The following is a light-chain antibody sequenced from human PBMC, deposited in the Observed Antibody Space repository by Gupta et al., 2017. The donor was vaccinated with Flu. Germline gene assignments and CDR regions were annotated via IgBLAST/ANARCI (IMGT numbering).Light chain of an antibody. J-gene: IGKJ1*01. V-gene: IGKV1-17*01. CDR2: AAS. CDR1: QGIRKD. CDR3: RQHNTYPWT. Sequence: DIQMTQSPSSLSASVGDRVTITCRASQGIRKDLGWYQQKPGKAPKRLIYAASSLQSGVPSRFSGSGSGTEFTLTISSLQPEDFATYYCRQHNTYPWTFGQGTKVEIK.